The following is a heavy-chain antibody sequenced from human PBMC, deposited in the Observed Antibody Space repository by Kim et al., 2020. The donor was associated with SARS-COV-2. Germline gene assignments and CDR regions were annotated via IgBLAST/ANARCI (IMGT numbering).Heavy chain of an antibody. J-gene: IGHJ2*01. D-gene: IGHD6-6*01. CDR2: IYTSGST. CDR1: GGSISSYY. V-gene: IGHV4-4*07. Sequence: SETLSLTCTVSGGSISSYYWSWIRQPAGKGLEWIGRIYTSGSTNYNPSLKSRVTMSVDTSKNQFSLKLSSVTAADTAVYYCARSKGEAARPGWYFDLWGRGTLVTVSS. CDR3: ARSKGEAARPGWYFDL.